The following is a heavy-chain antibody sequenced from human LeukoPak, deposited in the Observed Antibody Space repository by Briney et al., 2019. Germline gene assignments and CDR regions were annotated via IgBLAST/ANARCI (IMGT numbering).Heavy chain of an antibody. CDR3: TRGRSGSYFDY. V-gene: IGHV3-74*01. Sequence: GGSPRLSCAAPGFTFSSNWMHWVRQAPGKGLVWVSRINTDGSGTSYADSVKGRFTISRDNAKNTLYLQMNSLRAEDTAVYYCTRGRSGSYFDYWGQGTLVTVSS. J-gene: IGHJ4*02. D-gene: IGHD1-26*01. CDR1: GFTFSSNW. CDR2: INTDGSGT.